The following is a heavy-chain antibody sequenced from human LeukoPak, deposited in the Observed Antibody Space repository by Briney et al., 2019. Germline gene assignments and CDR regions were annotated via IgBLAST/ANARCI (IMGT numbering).Heavy chain of an antibody. CDR3: ARGGPAKYYDFWSGYPPSVPFDY. J-gene: IGHJ4*02. Sequence: ASVKVSCKASGYTFTSYGISWVRQAPGQGLEWMGWISAYNGNTNYAQKLQGRVTMTTDTSTSTACMELRSLRSDDTAVYYCARGGPAKYYDFWSGYPPSVPFDYWGQGTLVTVSS. CDR1: GYTFTSYG. D-gene: IGHD3-3*01. CDR2: ISAYNGNT. V-gene: IGHV1-18*01.